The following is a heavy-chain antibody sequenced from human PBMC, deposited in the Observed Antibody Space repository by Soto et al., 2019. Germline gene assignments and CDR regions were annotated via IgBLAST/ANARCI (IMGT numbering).Heavy chain of an antibody. D-gene: IGHD6-13*01. CDR3: AREWDGSWINGFCP. J-gene: IGHJ5*02. CDR2: IYHSGST. V-gene: IGHV4-38-2*02. CDR1: GYSISMPCY. Sequence: SETVSLAYPVSGYSISMPCYWAAMLQPPGKGLEWIGSIYHSGSTYYTPSLKSRVTLSVDTSKAEVSLKLSSVTAADTAVYYGAREWDGSWINGFCPWGHGTLVTVS.